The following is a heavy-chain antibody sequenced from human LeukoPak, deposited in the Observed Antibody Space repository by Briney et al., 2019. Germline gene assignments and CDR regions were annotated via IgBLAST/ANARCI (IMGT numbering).Heavy chain of an antibody. CDR3: AKGGTYDYTSFDY. V-gene: IGHV3-23*01. J-gene: IGHJ4*02. Sequence: GGSLRLSRAASGFTFSSYVMSWVRQAPGKGLEWVSGLSDSGGGTYHADSAKGRFTISRDNSKNTLYLQMNSLRAEDTAVYYCAKGGTYDYTSFDYWGQGTLVTVSS. CDR2: LSDSGGGT. CDR1: GFTFSSYV. D-gene: IGHD3-16*01.